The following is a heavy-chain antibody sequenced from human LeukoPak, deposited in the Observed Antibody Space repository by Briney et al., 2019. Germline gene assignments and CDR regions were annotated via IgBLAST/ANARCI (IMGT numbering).Heavy chain of an antibody. J-gene: IGHJ3*02. CDR3: ARPKGDAFDI. Sequence: ASVKVSCKATSRISWVRQAPGKGLEWMGWIGTYGGDTYYAQKFQGRITVTTDTSTSTVYMELRNLRSDDTAVYYCARPKGDAFDIWGQGTMVTVSS. CDR2: IGTYGGDT. V-gene: IGHV1-18*01. CDR1: TSR.